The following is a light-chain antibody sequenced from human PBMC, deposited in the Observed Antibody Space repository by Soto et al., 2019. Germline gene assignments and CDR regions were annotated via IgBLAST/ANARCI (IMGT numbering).Light chain of an antibody. Sequence: EIVLTQSPGTLSLSPGERATLSCRASQTINKNYFAWYQQKPGQAPMPLMYSASSSATGIPDRFSGSGSGTDFTLTISRLEPEDFEVYYCQYYGRSPLTFGGGTKVEIK. CDR3: QYYGRSPLT. CDR2: SAS. CDR1: QTINKNY. V-gene: IGKV3-20*01. J-gene: IGKJ4*01.